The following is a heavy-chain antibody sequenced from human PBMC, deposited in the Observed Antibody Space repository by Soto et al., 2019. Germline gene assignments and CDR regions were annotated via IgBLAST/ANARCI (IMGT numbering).Heavy chain of an antibody. V-gene: IGHV1-18*01. CDR2: ISGYSGDT. J-gene: IGHJ4*02. CDR1: GYTFSSYG. D-gene: IGHD6-13*01. CDR3: ARAYSSNYYNDYFDY. Sequence: QLLQSGGEVKEPGASVKVSCRASGYTFSSYGISWVRQAPGQGLEWMGWISGYSGDTNYAQKFQGRVTMTTDTSXXTGYMELRSLRSDDTAVYYCARAYSSNYYNDYFDYWGQGTLVTVSS.